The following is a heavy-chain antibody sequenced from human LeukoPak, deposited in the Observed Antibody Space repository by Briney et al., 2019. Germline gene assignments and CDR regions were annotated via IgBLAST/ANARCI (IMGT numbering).Heavy chain of an antibody. V-gene: IGHV3-23*01. CDR1: GFAFSSYA. D-gene: IGHD1-26*01. Sequence: GGSLRLSCAASGFAFSSYAMSWVRQAPGKGLEWVSAISGSGGSTYYADSVKGRFTISRDNSKNTLYLQMNSLRAEDTAVYYCAKCSGGSGNSGDFEYWGQGTLVTVSS. CDR3: AKCSGGSGNSGDFEY. CDR2: ISGSGGST. J-gene: IGHJ4*02.